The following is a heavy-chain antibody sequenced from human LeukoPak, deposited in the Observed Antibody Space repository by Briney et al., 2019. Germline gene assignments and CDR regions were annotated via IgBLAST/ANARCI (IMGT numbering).Heavy chain of an antibody. CDR2: ISGSGGST. CDR1: GFTFSGYA. D-gene: IGHD3-10*01. CDR3: ARAAGYYGSGSYYYFDY. J-gene: IGHJ4*02. V-gene: IGHV3-23*01. Sequence: GGSLRLSCAASGFTFSGYAMSWVRQAPGKGLEWVSAISGSGGSTYYADSVKGRFTISRDNSKNTLYLQMNSLRAEDTAVYYCARAAGYYGSGSYYYFDYWGQGTLVTVSS.